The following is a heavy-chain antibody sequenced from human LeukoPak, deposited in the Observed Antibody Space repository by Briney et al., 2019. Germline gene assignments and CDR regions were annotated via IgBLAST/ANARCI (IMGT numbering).Heavy chain of an antibody. J-gene: IGHJ5*02. CDR3: ARDLRNPQLYGSGFDP. CDR1: GGSISSYY. Sequence: PSETLSLTCTVSGGSISSYYWSWIRQPAGKGLEWIGRIYTSGSTNYNPSLKSRVTISVDTSKNQFSLKLSSVTAADTAVYYCARDLRNPQLYGSGFDPWGQGTLVTVSS. CDR2: IYTSGST. D-gene: IGHD3-10*01. V-gene: IGHV4-4*07.